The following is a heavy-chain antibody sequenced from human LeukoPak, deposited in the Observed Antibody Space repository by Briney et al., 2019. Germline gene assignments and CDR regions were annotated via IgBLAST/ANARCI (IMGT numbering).Heavy chain of an antibody. D-gene: IGHD3-10*01. V-gene: IGHV3-30*02. J-gene: IGHJ6*02. Sequence: PGGSLRLSCAASGFTFSSYGVHWVRQAPGKGLEWVAIIWYDGNNKYYADSVKGRFTISRDDSTNTVYLHLSSLRAEDTAAYYCAKDLIARVRGSPMDVWGQGTRVIVSS. CDR2: IWYDGNNK. CDR3: AKDLIARVRGSPMDV. CDR1: GFTFSSYG.